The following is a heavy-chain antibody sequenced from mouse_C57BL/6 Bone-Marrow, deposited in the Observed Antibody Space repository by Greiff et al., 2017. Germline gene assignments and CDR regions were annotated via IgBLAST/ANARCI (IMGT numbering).Heavy chain of an antibody. Sequence: VQLQQSGAELVRPGASVKLSCTASGFNIKDDYMHWVKQRPEQGLEWIGWIDPENGDTEYASKFQGKATITADTSSNTAYLQLSSLTSEDTAVXYCTPYYGLDYWGQGTTLTVSS. J-gene: IGHJ2*01. CDR2: IDPENGDT. CDR3: TPYYGLDY. D-gene: IGHD1-1*01. V-gene: IGHV14-4*01. CDR1: GFNIKDDY.